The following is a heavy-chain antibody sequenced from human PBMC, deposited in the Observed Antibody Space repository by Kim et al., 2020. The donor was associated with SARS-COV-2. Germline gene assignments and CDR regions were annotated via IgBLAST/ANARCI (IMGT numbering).Heavy chain of an antibody. Sequence: SVKVSCKASGGTFSSYAISWVRQAPGQGLEWMGGIIPIFGTANYAQKFQGRVTITADESTSTAYMELSSLRSEDTAVYYCARVYYDSSGYYYVGVPQAPQNNWFDPWGQGTLVTVSS. V-gene: IGHV1-69*13. CDR2: IIPIFGTA. CDR1: GGTFSSYA. J-gene: IGHJ5*02. D-gene: IGHD3-22*01. CDR3: ARVYYDSSGYYYVGVPQAPQNNWFDP.